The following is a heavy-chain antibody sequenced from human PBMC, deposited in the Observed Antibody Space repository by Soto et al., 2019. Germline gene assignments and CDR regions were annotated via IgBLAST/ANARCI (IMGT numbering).Heavy chain of an antibody. CDR1: GFTFSSYA. D-gene: IGHD3-3*01. CDR2: ISGSGGST. J-gene: IGHJ4*02. Sequence: EVQLLESGGGLVQPGGSLRLSCAASGFTFSSYAMSWVRQAPGKGLEWVSAISGSGGSTYYADSVKGRFTISRDNSKNTLYPQMNSLRAEDTAVYYCAKIGSPDFWSGYGLIDYWGQGTLVTVSS. V-gene: IGHV3-23*01. CDR3: AKIGSPDFWSGYGLIDY.